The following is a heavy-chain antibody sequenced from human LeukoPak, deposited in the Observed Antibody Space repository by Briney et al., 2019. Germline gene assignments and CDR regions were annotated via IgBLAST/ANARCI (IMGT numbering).Heavy chain of an antibody. CDR3: ALADDYGDPDYYFYYMDV. J-gene: IGHJ6*03. V-gene: IGHV3-23*01. D-gene: IGHD4-17*01. Sequence: GGSLRLSCAASGFTFSSYAMSWVRQAPGKGLEWVSAISGSGGSTYYADSVKRRFTISRDNYNNTLYLQMNSLRAEDTAVYYCALADDYGDPDYYFYYMDVWGKGTTVTVSS. CDR1: GFTFSSYA. CDR2: ISGSGGST.